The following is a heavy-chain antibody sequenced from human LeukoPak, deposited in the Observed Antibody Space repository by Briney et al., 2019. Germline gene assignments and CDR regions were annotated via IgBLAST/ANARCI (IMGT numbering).Heavy chain of an antibody. CDR1: GFTFSGSA. D-gene: IGHD6-13*01. CDR2: IRSKANSYAT. V-gene: IGHV3-73*01. CDR3: TRLAAAGPLFDY. J-gene: IGHJ4*02. Sequence: GSLRLSCAASGFTFSGSAMHWVRQASGKGLEWVGRIRSKANSYATAYAASVKGRFTISRDDSKNTAYLQMNSLKTEDTAVYYCTRLAAAGPLFDYWGQGTLVTVSS.